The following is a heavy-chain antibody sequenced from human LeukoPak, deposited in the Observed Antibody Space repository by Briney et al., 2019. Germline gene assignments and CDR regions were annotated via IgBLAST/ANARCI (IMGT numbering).Heavy chain of an antibody. Sequence: GGSLRLSCVASGFTFSSYAMHWVRQAPGKGLEWVSTISDGGGITYYADSVKGRYTISRDNSKNTLFLQMNSLRAEDTAVYYCAKSRGSGSSMARGVNFDYWGQGTLVTVSS. D-gene: IGHD3-10*01. CDR1: GFTFSSYA. V-gene: IGHV3-23*01. J-gene: IGHJ4*02. CDR2: ISDGGGIT. CDR3: AKSRGSGSSMARGVNFDY.